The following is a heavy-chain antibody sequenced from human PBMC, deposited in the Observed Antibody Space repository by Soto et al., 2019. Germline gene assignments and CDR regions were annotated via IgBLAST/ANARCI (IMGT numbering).Heavy chain of an antibody. CDR2: TYYRSKWFD. CDR1: GDSVSTNSAT. D-gene: IGHD2-8*01. Sequence: QVQLQQSGPGLVKPSQTLSLTCDISGDSVSTNSATWNWIRQSPSRGLEWLGRTYYRSKWFDDYAVSVKMRITISPDMYNNRISLQLNSVTPDDPAVYYCVRLIGNSWLDSWGQGTLVTVSS. J-gene: IGHJ5*01. V-gene: IGHV6-1*01. CDR3: VRLIGNSWLDS.